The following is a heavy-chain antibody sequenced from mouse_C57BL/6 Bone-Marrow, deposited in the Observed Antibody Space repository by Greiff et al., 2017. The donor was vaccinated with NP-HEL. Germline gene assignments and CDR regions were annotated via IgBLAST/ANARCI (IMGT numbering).Heavy chain of an antibody. CDR3: AMDYDYDNYFDY. CDR1: GYAFTNYL. D-gene: IGHD2-4*01. Sequence: VQLQQSGAELVRPGTSVKVSCKASGYAFTNYLIEWVKQRPGQGLEWIGVINPGSGGTNYNEKFKGKATLTADKSSSTAYMQLSSLTSEDSAVYFCAMDYDYDNYFDYWGQGTTLTVSS. J-gene: IGHJ2*01. CDR2: INPGSGGT. V-gene: IGHV1-54*01.